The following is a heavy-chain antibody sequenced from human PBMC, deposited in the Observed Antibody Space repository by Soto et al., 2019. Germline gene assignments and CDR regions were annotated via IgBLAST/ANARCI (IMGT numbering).Heavy chain of an antibody. CDR3: ARHVTYSNPWSLPWFDP. Sequence: KTSETLSLTSSVSGGSISSNHYYWGWIRQPPGKGLEWIGSITYDGTTYHNSTLKSRATISVDTSKSQFSLKLTTVNAADMAIYYCARHVTYSNPWSLPWFDPWGQGTRVTVAS. J-gene: IGHJ5*02. CDR1: GGSISSNHYY. D-gene: IGHD6-13*01. CDR2: ITYDGTT. V-gene: IGHV4-39*01.